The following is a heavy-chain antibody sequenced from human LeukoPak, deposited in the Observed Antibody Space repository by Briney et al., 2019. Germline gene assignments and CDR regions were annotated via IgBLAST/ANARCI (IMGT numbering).Heavy chain of an antibody. D-gene: IGHD5-18*01. Sequence: PGGSLRFSCAASGFTFSNAWMSWVRQAPGKGLEWVGRIKSKTDGGTTDYAAPVKGRFTISRDDSKNTLYLQMNSLKTEDTAVYYRTTPLVEWIQPYYFDYWGQGTLVTVSS. J-gene: IGHJ4*02. V-gene: IGHV3-15*01. CDR1: GFTFSNAW. CDR3: TTPLVEWIQPYYFDY. CDR2: IKSKTDGGTT.